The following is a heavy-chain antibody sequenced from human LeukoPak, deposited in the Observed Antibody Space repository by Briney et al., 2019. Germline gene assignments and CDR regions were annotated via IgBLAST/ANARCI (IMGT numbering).Heavy chain of an antibody. D-gene: IGHD2-15*01. Sequence: PSETLSLTCAVYGGPFSGYYWSWIRQPPGKGLEWIGEINHSGSTNYNPSLKSRVTISVDTSKNQFSLKLSSVTAADTAVYYCAAARRGCSGGSCYSDYYYYMDVWGKGTTVTVSS. CDR1: GGPFSGYY. V-gene: IGHV4-34*01. J-gene: IGHJ6*03. CDR2: INHSGST. CDR3: AAARRGCSGGSCYSDYYYYMDV.